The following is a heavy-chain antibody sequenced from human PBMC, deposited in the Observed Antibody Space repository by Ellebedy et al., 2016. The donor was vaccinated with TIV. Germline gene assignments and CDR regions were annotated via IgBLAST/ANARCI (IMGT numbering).Heavy chain of an antibody. Sequence: PGGSLRLSCADSGFTFSSYSMNWVRQAPGKGLEWISYINIRSSSIYYADSVKGRFTISRDNAKNSPYLQMNSLRVEDTAVYYCAKAGDTSGWPYNWFDPWGQGTLVTVSS. CDR1: GFTFSSYS. CDR3: AKAGDTSGWPYNWFDP. J-gene: IGHJ5*02. CDR2: INIRSSSI. V-gene: IGHV3-48*04. D-gene: IGHD6-19*01.